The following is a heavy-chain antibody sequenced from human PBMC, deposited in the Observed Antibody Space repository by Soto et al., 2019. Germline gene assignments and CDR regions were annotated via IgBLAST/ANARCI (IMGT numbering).Heavy chain of an antibody. D-gene: IGHD6-19*01. CDR1: GGSFSGYY. Sequence: PSETLSLTCAVYGGSFSGYYWSWIRQPPGKGLEWIGEINHSGYTKYNPSLKSRLTISVDTSKNQFSLKLSSVTAADTAVYYCGRGAEVQRLVSRYFDYWAQGTLVTVSS. CDR2: INHSGYT. CDR3: GRGAEVQRLVSRYFDY. V-gene: IGHV4-34*01. J-gene: IGHJ4*02.